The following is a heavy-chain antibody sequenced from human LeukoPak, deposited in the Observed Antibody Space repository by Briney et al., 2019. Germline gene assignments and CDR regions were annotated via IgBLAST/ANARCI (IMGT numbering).Heavy chain of an antibody. D-gene: IGHD2/OR15-2a*01. CDR3: SRASPGAIYYYGMDV. Sequence: SETLSLTCTVSGASISKSYWGWIRQPPGKELEWIGCTFNSGSTRYNPSLGSRVTISEDTSRNQFSLRLTSVTAADTATYYCSRASPGAIYYYGMDVWGQGTTVTVSS. CDR1: GASISKSY. J-gene: IGHJ6*02. CDR2: TFNSGST. V-gene: IGHV4-59*01.